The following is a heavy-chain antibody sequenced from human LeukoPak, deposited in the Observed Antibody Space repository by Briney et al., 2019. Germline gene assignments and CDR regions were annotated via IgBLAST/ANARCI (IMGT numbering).Heavy chain of an antibody. CDR3: ARGFARDIVAGTFDY. Sequence: ASVKVSCKASGGTFSSYAISWVRQAPGQGLEWMGGIIPIFGTANYAQKFQGRVTITADKSTSTAYMELSSLRSEDTAVYYCARGFARDIVAGTFDYWGQGTLVTVSS. CDR1: GGTFSSYA. CDR2: IIPIFGTA. V-gene: IGHV1-69*06. J-gene: IGHJ4*02. D-gene: IGHD6-19*01.